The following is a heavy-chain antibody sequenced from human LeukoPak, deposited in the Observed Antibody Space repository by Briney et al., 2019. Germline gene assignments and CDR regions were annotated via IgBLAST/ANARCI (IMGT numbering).Heavy chain of an antibody. J-gene: IGHJ4*02. CDR1: GGSFSGYY. Sequence: SETLSLTCAVYGGSFSGYYWSWIRQPPGKGLEWIGEINHSGSTNYNPSLKSRVTISVDTSKNQFSLKLSSVTAADTAVYYCARERTTWVVDYWGQGTLVTVSS. CDR2: INHSGST. V-gene: IGHV4-34*01. CDR3: ARERTTWVVDY. D-gene: IGHD1-14*01.